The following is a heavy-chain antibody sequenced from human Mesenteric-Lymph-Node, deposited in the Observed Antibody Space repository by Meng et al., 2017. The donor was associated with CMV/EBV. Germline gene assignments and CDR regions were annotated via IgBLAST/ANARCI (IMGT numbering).Heavy chain of an antibody. V-gene: IGHV1-46*01. CDR2: VNPSGGGT. D-gene: IGHD5-24*01. Sequence: ASVKVSCKASGYTFISYYMHWVRQAPGQGLEWMGMVNPSGGGTTFAQKFQGRVTMTRDTSISTAYMELSRLRSDDTAMYYCARLSGEGYNSRRGYFDYWGQGTLVTVSS. J-gene: IGHJ4*02. CDR3: ARLSGEGYNSRRGYFDY. CDR1: GYTFISYY.